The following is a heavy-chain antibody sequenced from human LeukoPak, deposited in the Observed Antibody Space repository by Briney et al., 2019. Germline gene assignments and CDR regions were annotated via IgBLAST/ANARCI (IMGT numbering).Heavy chain of an antibody. Sequence: SSQSMSLTCIVSGGSISSSIYYWRWIRQPPGKGLEWIGSIYYSGSTSYNPSLKSRVTISVDTSKNQFSLKLTPVTAADTALYYCARHGHHGDHDYWGLGTLVTVSS. CDR1: GGSISSSIYY. V-gene: IGHV4-39*01. J-gene: IGHJ4*02. CDR2: IYYSGST. CDR3: ARHGHHGDHDY. D-gene: IGHD2-21*02.